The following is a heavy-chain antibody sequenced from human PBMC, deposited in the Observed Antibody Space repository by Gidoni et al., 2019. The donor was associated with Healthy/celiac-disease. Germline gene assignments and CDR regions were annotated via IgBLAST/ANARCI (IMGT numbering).Heavy chain of an antibody. CDR1: GGSFICYY. V-gene: IGHV4-34*01. CDR3: ARGTITMVRGGDYYGMDV. CDR2: INHTQST. Sequence: QVQLQQWGAGLLHPSEPLSLTCAVYGGSFICYYWSWIRQPPGKGLEWIGEINHTQSTNYNPSLKSRVTISVDTSKNQFSLKLSSVTAADTAVYYCARGTITMVRGGDYYGMDVWGQGTTVTVSS. D-gene: IGHD3-10*01. J-gene: IGHJ6*02.